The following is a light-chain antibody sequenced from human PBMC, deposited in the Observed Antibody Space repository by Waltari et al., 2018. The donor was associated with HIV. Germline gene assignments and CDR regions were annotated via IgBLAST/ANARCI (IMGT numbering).Light chain of an antibody. V-gene: IGKV3-15*01. CDR2: GAS. CDR1: RSVSSK. J-gene: IGKJ4*01. Sequence: EIVMTQSPATLSVSPGETASRSVSSKLAWYQQKPGQAPRLLIYGASTRATGIPARFSGTGSGTEFTLTISSLQSEDFAIYYCHQYNNWLTFGGGTKLDIK. CDR3: HQYNNWLT.